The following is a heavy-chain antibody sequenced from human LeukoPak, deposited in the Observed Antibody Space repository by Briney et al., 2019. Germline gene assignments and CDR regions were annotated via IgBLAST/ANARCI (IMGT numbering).Heavy chain of an antibody. CDR3: ARHGLSIAAPGRWFDP. CDR1: GGSFSGYY. V-gene: IGHV4-34*01. D-gene: IGHD6-6*01. J-gene: IGHJ5*02. Sequence: PSETLSLTCAVYGGSFSGYYWSWIRQPPGKGLEWIGEINHGGSTNYKPSLKSRVTISVDTSKNQFSLKLSSVTAADTAVYYCARHGLSIAAPGRWFDPWGQGTLVTVSS. CDR2: INHGGST.